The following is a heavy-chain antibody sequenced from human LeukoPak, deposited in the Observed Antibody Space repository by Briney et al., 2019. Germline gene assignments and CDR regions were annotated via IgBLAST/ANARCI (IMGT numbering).Heavy chain of an antibody. V-gene: IGHV3-30-3*01. D-gene: IGHD6-13*01. CDR2: ISYDGSSK. CDR1: GFTFSSYA. CDR3: ARDQGYVFDY. Sequence: GRSLRLSCAASGFTFSSYAMHCVRQAPGKGLEWVAVISYDGSSKYYADSVKGRFTISRDNSKNTLYLQMNSLRAEDTAVFDCARDQGYVFDYWGQGTLVTVSS. J-gene: IGHJ4*02.